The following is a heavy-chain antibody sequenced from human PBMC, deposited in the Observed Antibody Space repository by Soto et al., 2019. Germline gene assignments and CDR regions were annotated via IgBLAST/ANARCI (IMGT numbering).Heavy chain of an antibody. CDR2: ISSSSSYI. J-gene: IGHJ6*03. D-gene: IGHD2-2*01. Sequence: GGSLRLSCAASGFTFSSYSMNWVRQAPGKGLEWVSSISSSSSYIYYADSVKGRFTISRDNAKNSLYLQMNSLRAEDTAVYYCARVSRYCSSTSCYDGVDYYYYYMDVWGKGTTVTVSS. V-gene: IGHV3-21*01. CDR3: ARVSRYCSSTSCYDGVDYYYYYMDV. CDR1: GFTFSSYS.